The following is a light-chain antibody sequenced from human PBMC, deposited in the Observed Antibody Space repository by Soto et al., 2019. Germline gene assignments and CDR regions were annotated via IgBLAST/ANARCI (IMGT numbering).Light chain of an antibody. Sequence: DVVMTQSPLFLPVTLGQPASISCRSSQSLVFSDGNTYLNWFQQSPGQSPRRLIYMVSNRDSGVPDRFSGRGSGTDFTLEISRVEAEDVGFYFCMQTTHWPLTFGGGTNVEIK. V-gene: IGKV2-30*01. CDR1: QSLVFSDGNTY. J-gene: IGKJ4*01. CDR2: MVS. CDR3: MQTTHWPLT.